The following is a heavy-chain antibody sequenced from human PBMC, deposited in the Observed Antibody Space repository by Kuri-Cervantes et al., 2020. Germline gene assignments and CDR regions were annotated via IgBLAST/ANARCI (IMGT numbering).Heavy chain of an antibody. CDR2: IYHSGST. D-gene: IGHD6-19*01. J-gene: IGHJ4*02. CDR1: GYSISSGYY. CDR3: ARRLSVAGLFDY. Sequence: SQTLSLTCAVSGYSISSGYYWGWIRQPPGKGLEWIGSIYHSGSTYYNPSLKSRVTISVDTSKNQFSLKLSSVTAADTAVYYCARRLSVAGLFDYWGQGTLVTVSS. V-gene: IGHV4-38-2*01.